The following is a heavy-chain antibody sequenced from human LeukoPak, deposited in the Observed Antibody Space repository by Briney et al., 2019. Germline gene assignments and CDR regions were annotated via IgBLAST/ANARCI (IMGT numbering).Heavy chain of an antibody. CDR2: IYYSGST. V-gene: IGHV4-30-4*01. CDR1: GGSISSGDYY. J-gene: IGHJ6*02. Sequence: SETLSLTCIVSGGSISSGDYYWSWIRQPPGKGLEWIGNIYYSGSTYYNPSLKSRVTISVDTSKNQFSLKLSSVTAADTAVYYCARGEDVQLERQDYYYGMDVWGQGTTVTVSS. CDR3: ARGEDVQLERQDYYYGMDV. D-gene: IGHD1-1*01.